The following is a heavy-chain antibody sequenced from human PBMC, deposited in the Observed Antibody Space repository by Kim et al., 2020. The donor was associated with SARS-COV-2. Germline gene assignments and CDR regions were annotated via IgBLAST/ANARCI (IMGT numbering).Heavy chain of an antibody. V-gene: IGHV3-30*03. D-gene: IGHD3-16*01. Sequence: GGSLRLSCAASGFTFSSYGMHWVRQAPGKGLEWVAVISYDGSNKYYADSVKGRFTISRDNSKNTLYLQMNSLRAEDTAVYYCVVMDSFDYWGQGTLVTVSS. J-gene: IGHJ4*02. CDR1: GFTFSSYG. CDR2: ISYDGSNK. CDR3: VVMDSFDY.